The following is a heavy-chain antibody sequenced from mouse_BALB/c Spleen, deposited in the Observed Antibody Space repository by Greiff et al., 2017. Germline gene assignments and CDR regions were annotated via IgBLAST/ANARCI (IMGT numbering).Heavy chain of an antibody. D-gene: IGHD2-3*01. CDR1: GFTFSSYG. J-gene: IGHJ4*01. CDR2: INSNGGST. Sequence: EVQRVESGGGLVQPGGSLKLSCAASGFTFSSYGMSWVRQTPDKRLELVATINSNGGSTYYPDSVKGRFTISRDNAKNTLYLQMSSLKSEDTAMYYCARENDGYYVVYAMDYWGQGTSVTVSS. CDR3: ARENDGYYVVYAMDY. V-gene: IGHV5-6-3*01.